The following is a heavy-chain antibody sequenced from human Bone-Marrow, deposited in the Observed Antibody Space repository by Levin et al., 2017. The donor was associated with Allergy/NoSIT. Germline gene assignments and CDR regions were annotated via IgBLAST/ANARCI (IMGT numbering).Heavy chain of an antibody. CDR1: GFTFSSYA. CDR2: ISYDGSNK. V-gene: IGHV3-30*04. CDR3: ARDWRGIAAAVSDY. J-gene: IGHJ4*02. Sequence: GGSLRLSCAASGFTFSSYAMHWVRQAPGKGLEWVAVISYDGSNKYYADSVKGRFTISRDNSKNTLYLQMNSLRAEDTAVYYCARDWRGIAAAVSDYWGQGTLVTVSS. D-gene: IGHD6-13*01.